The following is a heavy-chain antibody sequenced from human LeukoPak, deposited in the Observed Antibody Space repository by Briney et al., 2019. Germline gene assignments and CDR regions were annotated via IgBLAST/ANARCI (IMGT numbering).Heavy chain of an antibody. J-gene: IGHJ4*02. V-gene: IGHV3-7*01. Sequence: SGRSLRLSCAASGFTFSSYWMSWVRQAPGKGLEWVANTKQDGSEKYYVDSVKGRFTISRDKSKNSLYLRMNRLKAEDMAVYYCAREEADMYPLEYWGQGTLVTVSS. CDR3: AREEADMYPLEY. CDR1: GFTFSSYW. D-gene: IGHD2-15*01. CDR2: TKQDGSEK.